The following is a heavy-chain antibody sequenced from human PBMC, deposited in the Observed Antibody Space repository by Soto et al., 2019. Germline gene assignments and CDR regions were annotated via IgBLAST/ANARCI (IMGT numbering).Heavy chain of an antibody. V-gene: IGHV3-33*01. D-gene: IGHD2-15*01. CDR3: GRETVVTVYFFDY. CDR1: GFTFSSYG. J-gene: IGHJ4*02. CDR2: IWYDGSNK. Sequence: QVQLVESGGGVVQPGRSLRLSCAASGFTFSSYGMHWVRQAPGKGLEWVAVIWYDGSNKYYADSVKGRFTISRDNSKNTLDLQMNRLGGEDTAGYYWGRETVVTVYFFDYWGQGTLVTVSS.